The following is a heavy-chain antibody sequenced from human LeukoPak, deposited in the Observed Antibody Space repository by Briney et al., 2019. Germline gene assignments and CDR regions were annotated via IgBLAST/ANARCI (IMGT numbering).Heavy chain of an antibody. CDR1: GFTFSSYA. J-gene: IGHJ6*03. Sequence: GGSLRLSCAASGFTFSSYAMSWVRQAPGKGLEWVSAISGSGGSTYYADSVKGRFTISRDNAKNSLYLQMNSLRAEDTAVYYCARVDTRVEYYMDVWGKGTTVTISS. D-gene: IGHD2-2*01. CDR3: ARVDTRVEYYMDV. V-gene: IGHV3-23*01. CDR2: ISGSGGST.